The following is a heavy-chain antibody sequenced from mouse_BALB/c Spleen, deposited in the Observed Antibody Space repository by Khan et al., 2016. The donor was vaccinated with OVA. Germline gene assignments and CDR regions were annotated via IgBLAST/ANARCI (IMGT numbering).Heavy chain of an antibody. Sequence: QVQLKESGPGLVQPSQSLSITCTVSGFSLTNYGVHWVRQSPGKGLVWLGLIWCGGSTDYNAAFISRLSISTHNSKSPVFFIMYSLQATDTAIYYCARNYDYDEGLTYWGQGTLVTVSA. CDR3: ARNYDYDEGLTY. J-gene: IGHJ3*01. V-gene: IGHV2-2*02. CDR2: IWCGGST. CDR1: GFSLTNYG. D-gene: IGHD2-4*01.